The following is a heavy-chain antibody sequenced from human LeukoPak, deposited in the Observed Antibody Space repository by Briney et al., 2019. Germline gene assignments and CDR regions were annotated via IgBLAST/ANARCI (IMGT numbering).Heavy chain of an antibody. CDR1: GASIRSYY. D-gene: IGHD1-26*01. V-gene: IGHV4-59*08. CDR3: ARVIVRPTTRWFDP. CDR2: IYHTGST. J-gene: IGHJ5*02. Sequence: SETLSLTCTVSGASIRSYYWSWTRQTPGKGLEWIGYIYHTGSTKYNPSLKSRVTISVDTSKNQFSLMLSSVTAADTAVYYCARVIVRPTTRWFDPWGQGILVTVSS.